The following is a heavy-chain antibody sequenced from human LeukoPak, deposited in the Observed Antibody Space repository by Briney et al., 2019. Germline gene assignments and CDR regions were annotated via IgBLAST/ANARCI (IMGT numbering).Heavy chain of an antibody. CDR2: IKSKTDGGTT. D-gene: IGHD2-15*01. Sequence: GGSLRLSCAASGFTFSNAWMSWVRQAPGKGLEWVGRIKSKTDGGTTDYAAPVKGRFTISRDDSKNTLYLQMNSLKAEDTAVYYCTIGYCSGGSCYPDFDYWGQGTLVTVSS. V-gene: IGHV3-15*01. CDR1: GFTFSNAW. CDR3: TIGYCSGGSCYPDFDY. J-gene: IGHJ4*02.